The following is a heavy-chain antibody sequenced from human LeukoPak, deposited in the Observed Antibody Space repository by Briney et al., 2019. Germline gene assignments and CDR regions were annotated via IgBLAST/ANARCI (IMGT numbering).Heavy chain of an antibody. Sequence: GGSLRLSCAASGFTFSSYAMTWVRQAPRKGLEWVSGIGGSGGSTYYADSVKGRFTISRDNSKNTLYLQMNSLRAEDTAVYYCAKGRKSSTAMPFDYWGQGTLVTVSS. CDR1: GFTFSSYA. CDR3: AKGRKSSTAMPFDY. J-gene: IGHJ4*02. V-gene: IGHV3-23*01. D-gene: IGHD5-18*01. CDR2: IGGSGGST.